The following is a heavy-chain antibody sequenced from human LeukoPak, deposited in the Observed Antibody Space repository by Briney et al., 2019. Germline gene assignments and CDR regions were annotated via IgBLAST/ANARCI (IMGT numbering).Heavy chain of an antibody. CDR2: IYHSGST. CDR3: ARHRSKWAVAGGGFDY. CDR1: GGSISSGGYS. Sequence: PSETLSLTCAVSGGSISSGGYSWSWIRQPPGKGLEWIGYIYHSGSTYYNPSLKSRVTISVDTSKNQFFLKLNSVTAADTAVYYCARHRSKWAVAGGGFDYWGQGTLVTVSS. V-gene: IGHV4-30-2*03. D-gene: IGHD6-19*01. J-gene: IGHJ4*02.